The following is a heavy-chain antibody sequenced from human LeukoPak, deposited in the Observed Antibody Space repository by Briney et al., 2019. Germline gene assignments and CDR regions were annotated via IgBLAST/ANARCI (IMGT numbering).Heavy chain of an antibody. Sequence: GGSLRLSCTASGLTFSTSGFNWVRQAPGKGLEWVASIGPTGPDRYHADSIKGRFTISRDNANNFLYLQMNSLRAEDTAVYYCSTKTNGRHYDYWGQGTLLTVSS. D-gene: IGHD1-14*01. CDR2: IGPTGPDR. V-gene: IGHV3-21*06. CDR3: STKTNGRHYDY. CDR1: GLTFSTSG. J-gene: IGHJ4*02.